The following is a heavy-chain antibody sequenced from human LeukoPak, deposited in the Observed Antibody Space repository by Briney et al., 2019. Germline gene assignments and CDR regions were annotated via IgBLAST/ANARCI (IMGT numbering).Heavy chain of an antibody. CDR2: IIPNSGGT. J-gene: IGHJ4*02. D-gene: IGHD2-15*01. Sequence: PSVTVSCKASGYTFIGYYMHWVRQAPGQGLEWMGWIIPNSGGTNYAQKFQGRVTMTRDTSISTAYMDLSSLTSDDTAVYYCARDLGELGHCSGGSCYQVGYWGQGTLVTVSS. CDR3: ARDLGELGHCSGGSCYQVGY. V-gene: IGHV1-2*02. CDR1: GYTFIGYY.